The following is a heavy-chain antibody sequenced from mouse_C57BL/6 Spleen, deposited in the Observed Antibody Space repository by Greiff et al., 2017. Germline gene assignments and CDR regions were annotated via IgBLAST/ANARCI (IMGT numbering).Heavy chain of an antibody. J-gene: IGHJ3*01. CDR1: GYAFSSSW. Sequence: QVQLQQSGPELVKPGASVKLSCKASGYAFSSSWMNWVKQRPGKGLEWIGRIYPGGGDTNYNGKFKGKATLTADKSSSTAYMQLSSLTSEDSAVYFCARDVVLRSFAYWGQGTMVTVSA. CDR3: ARDVVLRSFAY. V-gene: IGHV1-82*01. D-gene: IGHD1-1*01. CDR2: IYPGGGDT.